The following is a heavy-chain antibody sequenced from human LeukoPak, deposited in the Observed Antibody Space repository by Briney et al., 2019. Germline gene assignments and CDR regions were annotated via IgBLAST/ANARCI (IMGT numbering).Heavy chain of an antibody. Sequence: GGSLRLSCAASGFTFDDYAMHWVRQAPGKGLEWVSGISWNSGSIGYADSVKGRFTISRDNAKNSLYLQMNSLRAEDTALYYCAKVDYGDYEGAFDIWGQGTMVTVSS. V-gene: IGHV3-9*01. CDR3: AKVDYGDYEGAFDI. CDR2: ISWNSGSI. CDR1: GFTFDDYA. J-gene: IGHJ3*02. D-gene: IGHD4-17*01.